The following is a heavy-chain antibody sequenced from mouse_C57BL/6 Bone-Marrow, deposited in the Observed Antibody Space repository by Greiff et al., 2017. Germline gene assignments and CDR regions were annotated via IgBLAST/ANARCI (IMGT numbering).Heavy chain of an antibody. CDR2: IDPSDSYT. J-gene: IGHJ2*01. V-gene: IGHV1-69*01. Sequence: QVQLQQPGAELVMPGASVKLSCKASGYTFTSYWMHWVKQRPGQGLEWIGEIDPSDSYTNYNQKFKGKSTLTVAKSSSTASLQLTSLTSEDSAVYCCARTPFFDYWGQGTTLTVSS. CDR1: GYTFTSYW. CDR3: ARTPFFDY.